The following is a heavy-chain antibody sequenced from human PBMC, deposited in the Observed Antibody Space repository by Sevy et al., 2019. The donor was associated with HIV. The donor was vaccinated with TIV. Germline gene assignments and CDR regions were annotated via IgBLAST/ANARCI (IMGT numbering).Heavy chain of an antibody. CDR3: AREGCSSTSCYSERLYFDY. Sequence: GGSLRLSCAASGFTVSSNYMSWVRQAPGKGLEWVSVIYSGGSTYYADSVKGRFTISRDNSKNTLYLQMNSLRAEATALNYCAREGCSSTSCYSERLYFDYWGQGTLVTVSS. V-gene: IGHV3-53*01. CDR2: IYSGGST. D-gene: IGHD2-2*01. J-gene: IGHJ4*02. CDR1: GFTVSSNY.